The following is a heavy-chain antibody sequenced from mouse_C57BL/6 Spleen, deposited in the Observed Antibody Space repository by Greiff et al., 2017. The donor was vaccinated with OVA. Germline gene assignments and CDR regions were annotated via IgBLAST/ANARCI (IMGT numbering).Heavy chain of an antibody. CDR2: IDPSDSYT. CDR3: ARRGLPYYYCDY. V-gene: IGHV1-69*01. J-gene: IGHJ2*01. D-gene: IGHD2-10*01. CDR1: GYTFTSYW. Sequence: QVQLQQPGAELVMPGASVKLSCKASGYTFTSYWMHWVKQRPGQGLEWIGEIDPSDSYTNYNQKFKGKSTLTVDKSSSTAYMQLSSLTSEDSAVYYCARRGLPYYYCDYWGQGTTLTVSS.